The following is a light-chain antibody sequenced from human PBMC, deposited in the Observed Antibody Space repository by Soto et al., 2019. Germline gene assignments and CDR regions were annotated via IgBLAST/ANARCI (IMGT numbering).Light chain of an antibody. Sequence: DIVMTQSPLSLPVTPGEPASISCRSSQSLLHSNGYNYLDWYLQKPGQSPQLLIYLGSNRASGVPDRFRFSGSGTDFTLKISRVEAEDVGRYYCMQALQTPLTVGGGTKVEIK. CDR2: LGS. J-gene: IGKJ4*01. CDR1: QSLLHSNGYNY. V-gene: IGKV2-28*01. CDR3: MQALQTPLT.